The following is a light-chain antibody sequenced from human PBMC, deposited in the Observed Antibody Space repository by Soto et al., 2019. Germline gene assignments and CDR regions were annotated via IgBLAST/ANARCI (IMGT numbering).Light chain of an antibody. J-gene: IGKJ5*01. V-gene: IGKV1-5*01. Sequence: DIQMTQSPSSLSASLGDRVTITCRASQNIDNYLNWYQQKPGRAPKLLIYDASTLESGVPSRFSGSGSETEFTLTISRLQPDDFATYFCHSRAFGQGTRLEN. CDR1: QNIDNY. CDR2: DAS. CDR3: HSRA.